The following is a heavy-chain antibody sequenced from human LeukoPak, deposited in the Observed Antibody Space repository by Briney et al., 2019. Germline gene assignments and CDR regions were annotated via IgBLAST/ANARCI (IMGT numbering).Heavy chain of an antibody. CDR1: GVSISSSSHY. V-gene: IGHV4-39*01. J-gene: IGHJ4*02. CDR2: IYYGGYT. Sequence: SETLSLTCTVSGVSISSSSHYWGWIRQPPGKGLEWIGSIYYGGYTYYKSSLKSRVSISVDTSENQFSLKLSSVTAADTAVYYCARSYVGYCSSTTCFGADFDYWGQGTLVTVSS. D-gene: IGHD2-2*01. CDR3: ARSYVGYCSSTTCFGADFDY.